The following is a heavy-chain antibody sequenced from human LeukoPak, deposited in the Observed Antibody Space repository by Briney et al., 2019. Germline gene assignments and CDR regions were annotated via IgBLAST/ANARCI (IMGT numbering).Heavy chain of an antibody. CDR2: IYSGGST. D-gene: IGHD3-10*01. CDR3: AKDILGVRGVITNTNAFDI. V-gene: IGHV3-53*01. J-gene: IGHJ3*02. CDR1: GFTVSSNY. Sequence: GGSLRLSCAASGFTVSSNYMSWVRQAPGKGLEWVSVIYSGGSTYYADSVKGRFTISRDNSKNTLYLQMNSLRAEDTAVYYCAKDILGVRGVITNTNAFDIWGQGTMVTVSS.